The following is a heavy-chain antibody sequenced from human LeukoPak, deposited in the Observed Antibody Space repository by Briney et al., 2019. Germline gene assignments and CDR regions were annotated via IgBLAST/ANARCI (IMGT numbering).Heavy chain of an antibody. CDR3: ARYNILTASDY. CDR1: GGSIGSYY. Sequence: KPSETLSLTCTVSGGSIGSYYWSWIRQPPGKGLEWIGYIYYSGSTKYNPSLTSRVTISVDTSKNQFSLKLTSVTAADTAVYYCARYNILTASDYWGQGILVTVSS. CDR2: IYYSGST. V-gene: IGHV4-59*01. D-gene: IGHD3-9*01. J-gene: IGHJ4*02.